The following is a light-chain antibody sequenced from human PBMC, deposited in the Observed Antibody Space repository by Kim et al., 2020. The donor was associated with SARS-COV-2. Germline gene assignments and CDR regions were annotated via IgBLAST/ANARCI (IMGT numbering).Light chain of an antibody. CDR2: KAS. CDR3: QQFDSSPSS. Sequence: SASAGDRVTITCRASQTIGNWLAWYQHKSGKAPKLLIYKASSLESGVPSRFSGSGYGTEFTLTISSLQPDDFATYYCQQFDSSPSSFGQGTKLEI. V-gene: IGKV1-5*03. J-gene: IGKJ2*03. CDR1: QTIGNW.